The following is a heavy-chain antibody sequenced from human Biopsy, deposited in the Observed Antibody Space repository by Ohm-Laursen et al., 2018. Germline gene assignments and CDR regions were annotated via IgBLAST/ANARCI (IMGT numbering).Heavy chain of an antibody. CDR3: VAYPSSGFFENNDDFAMDV. V-gene: IGHV1-69*13. CDR1: GGAFTNYA. D-gene: IGHD6-19*01. Sequence: SVKVSCKASGGAFTNYAINWVRQAPGHGLEWMGGIITVSETAGYAERFQGRVTITVDVTTTTAYMDLSGLRSEDTAVYYCVAYPSSGFFENNDDFAMDVWGQGTTVMVSS. J-gene: IGHJ6*02. CDR2: IITVSETA.